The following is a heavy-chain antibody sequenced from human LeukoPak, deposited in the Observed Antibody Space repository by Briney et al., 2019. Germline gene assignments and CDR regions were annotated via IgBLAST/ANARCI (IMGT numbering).Heavy chain of an antibody. V-gene: IGHV1-3*01. CDR3: ARVRGYSYAHGAFDI. CDR1: GYTFTSYA. CDR2: INAGNGNT. Sequence: ASVKVSCKASGYTFTSYAMHWVRQAPGQRLEWMGWINAGNGNTKYSQKFQARVTITRDTSASTAYMELSSLRSEDTAVYYCARVRGYSYAHGAFDIWGQGTMVTVSS. J-gene: IGHJ3*02. D-gene: IGHD5-18*01.